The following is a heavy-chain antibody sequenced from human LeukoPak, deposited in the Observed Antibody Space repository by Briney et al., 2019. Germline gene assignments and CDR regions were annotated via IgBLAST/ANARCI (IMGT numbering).Heavy chain of an antibody. Sequence: GKSLKISCRGSGYSFNSYWIAWVRQMPGKGLEWMGFIFPGDSDTRYTPSFQGHVSFSVDKSMKTAYLQWSSLKSSDSAMYYCARRPDTGAAADYTLDIWGQGTLVTVSS. CDR1: GYSFNSYW. D-gene: IGHD6-13*01. CDR3: ARRPDTGAAADYTLDI. J-gene: IGHJ4*02. CDR2: IFPGDSDT. V-gene: IGHV5-51*01.